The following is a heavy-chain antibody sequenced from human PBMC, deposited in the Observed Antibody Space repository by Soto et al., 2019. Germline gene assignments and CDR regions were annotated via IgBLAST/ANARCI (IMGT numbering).Heavy chain of an antibody. D-gene: IGHD6-19*01. CDR1: GFTFSNYY. CDR3: ARVSASGWHVNGRDYFDS. V-gene: IGHV3-11*01. Sequence: QVQLVESGGGLVKPGRSLRLSCAASGFTFSNYYMAWIRQAPGKGLECLSYISSREVTIYYADSVKGRFTISRDNTKNSLYLQMSSLRDEDTGVYYCARVSASGWHVNGRDYFDSWGQGTLVTVSS. J-gene: IGHJ4*02. CDR2: ISSREVTI.